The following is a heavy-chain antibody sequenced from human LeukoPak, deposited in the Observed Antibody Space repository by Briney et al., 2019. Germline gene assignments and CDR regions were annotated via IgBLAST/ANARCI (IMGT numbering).Heavy chain of an antibody. J-gene: IGHJ6*04. V-gene: IGHV3-48*03. D-gene: IGHD3-10*02. CDR3: AELGITMIGGV. CDR1: GFTFSSYE. Sequence: GGSLRLSCAASGFTFSSYEMNWVRQAPGKGLEWVSYISSSGSTIYYADSVKGRFTISRDNAKNSLYLQMNSLRAEDMAVYYCAELGITMIGGVWGKGTTVTISA. CDR2: ISSSGSTI.